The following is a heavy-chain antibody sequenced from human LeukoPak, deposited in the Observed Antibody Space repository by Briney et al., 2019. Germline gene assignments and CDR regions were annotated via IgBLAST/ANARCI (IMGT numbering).Heavy chain of an antibody. CDR2: INPNSGGT. CDR1: GYTFTGYY. J-gene: IGHJ4*02. V-gene: IGHV1-2*02. CDR3: ARAGVVPAATDFDY. Sequence: GASVKVSCKASGYTFTGYYVHWVRQAPGQGLEWMGWINPNSGGTNYAQKFQGRVTMTRDTSISTAYMELSRLRSDDTAVYYCARAGVVPAATDFDYWGQGTLVTVSS. D-gene: IGHD2-2*01.